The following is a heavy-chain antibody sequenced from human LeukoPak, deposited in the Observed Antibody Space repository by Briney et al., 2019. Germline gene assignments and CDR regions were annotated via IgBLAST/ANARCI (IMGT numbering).Heavy chain of an antibody. Sequence: GGSLRLSSAVSGFTFRSYSMNWVRQAPRERLEWGSAISGSGVPTFYADSVKGRFTISRDKAGSTLYLQMNSRRAQGTAVYYCAKHLLRTVVVIPAALYHFDYWGQGTLVTVSS. D-gene: IGHD3-22*01. CDR2: ISGSGVPT. V-gene: IGHV3-23*01. J-gene: IGHJ4*02. CDR3: AKHLLRTVVVIPAALYHFDY. CDR1: GFTFRSYS.